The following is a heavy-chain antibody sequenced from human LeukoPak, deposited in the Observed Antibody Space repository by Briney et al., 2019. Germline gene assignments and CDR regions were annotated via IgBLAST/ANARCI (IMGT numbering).Heavy chain of an antibody. Sequence: GASVKVSCKASGYTFTSYDINGVRQATGQGLEWMGWMNPNSGNTGYAQKFQGRVTITRNTSISTAYMELSSLRSEDTAVYYCARATGSSGWYDLLGYYYYYYMDVWGKGTTVTVSS. CDR1: GYTFTSYD. D-gene: IGHD6-19*01. V-gene: IGHV1-8*03. J-gene: IGHJ6*03. CDR2: MNPNSGNT. CDR3: ARATGSSGWYDLLGYYYYYYMDV.